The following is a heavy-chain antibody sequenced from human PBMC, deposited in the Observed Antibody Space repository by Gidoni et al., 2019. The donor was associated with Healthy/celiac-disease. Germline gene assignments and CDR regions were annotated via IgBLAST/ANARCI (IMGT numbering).Heavy chain of an antibody. J-gene: IGHJ4*02. D-gene: IGHD3-22*01. V-gene: IGHV4-31*03. CDR3: ARVRRNYYDSSGIPLREKRYFDY. CDR1: GGSISSGGYY. Sequence: QVQLQESGPGLVTPSQTLSLTCTVSGGSISSGGYYWSWIRQHPGKGLEWIGYIYYSGSTYYNPSLKSRVTISVDTSKNQFSLKLSSVTAADTAVYYCARVRRNYYDSSGIPLREKRYFDYWGQGTLVTVSS. CDR2: IYYSGST.